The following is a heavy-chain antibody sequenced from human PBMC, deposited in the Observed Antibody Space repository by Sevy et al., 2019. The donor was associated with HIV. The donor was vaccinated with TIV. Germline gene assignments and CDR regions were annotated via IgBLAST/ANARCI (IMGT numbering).Heavy chain of an antibody. CDR2: ISYDGSNE. CDR3: ARDWGTPPTAILYYFD. D-gene: IGHD3-16*01. Sequence: GGSLRLSCAASTFTFSHYAMHWVRQAPGKGLEWVASISYDGSNENYADSVKGRFTISRANSKNTLYLQMNSLRPDDTAVYYCARDWGTPPTAILYYFDLGPGNSGHRLL. V-gene: IGHV3-30-3*01. CDR1: TFTFSHYA. J-gene: IGHJ4*02.